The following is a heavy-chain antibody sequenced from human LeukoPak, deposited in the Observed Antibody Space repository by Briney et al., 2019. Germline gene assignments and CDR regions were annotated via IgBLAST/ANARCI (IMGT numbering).Heavy chain of an antibody. V-gene: IGHV3-13*04. CDR3: TRGSPATV. CDR1: GFTFSNFD. J-gene: IGHJ3*01. D-gene: IGHD4-17*01. Sequence: PGGSLRLSCAASGFTFSNFDMHWVRQATGKGLEWVSAIGTAGDTYYAGSVKGRFTISRENGKNALFLQMNSLRDGDTAVYYCTRGSPATVWGQGTMVTVSS. CDR2: IGTAGDT.